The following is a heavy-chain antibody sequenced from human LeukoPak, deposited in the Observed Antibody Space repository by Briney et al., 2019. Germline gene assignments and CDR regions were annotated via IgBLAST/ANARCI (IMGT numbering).Heavy chain of an antibody. J-gene: IGHJ3*01. D-gene: IGHD1-26*01. Sequence: PSETLSLTCTVSGGSISSSSYYWGWIRQPPGKGLEWIGGIYYSGSTYYNSSLKSRVTVYVDTSKNQFSLKLSSVTAADTAVYYCATQYRGAIRGGAFDVWGQGTMVTVS. CDR2: IYYSGST. V-gene: IGHV4-39*01. CDR1: GGSISSSSYY. CDR3: ATQYRGAIRGGAFDV.